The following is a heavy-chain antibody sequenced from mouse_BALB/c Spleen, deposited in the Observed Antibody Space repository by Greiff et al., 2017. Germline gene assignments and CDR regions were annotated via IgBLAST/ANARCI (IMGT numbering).Heavy chain of an antibody. CDR3: ARHRCYYGNYAWFAY. CDR2: ISSGGGST. CDR1: GFAFSSYD. D-gene: IGHD2-1*01. V-gene: IGHV5-12-1*01. J-gene: IGHJ3*01. Sequence: EVMLVESGGGLVKPGGSLKLSCAASGFAFSSYDMSWVRQTPEKRLEWVAYISSGGGSTYYPDTVKGRFTISRDNAKNTLYLQMSSLKSEDTAMYYCARHRCYYGNYAWFAYWGEGTLVTVSA.